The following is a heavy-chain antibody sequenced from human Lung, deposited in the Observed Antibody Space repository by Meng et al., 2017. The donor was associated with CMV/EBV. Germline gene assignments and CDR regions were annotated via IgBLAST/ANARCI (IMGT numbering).Heavy chain of an antibody. Sequence: GESLKISCAASGFAFRNFGIHWVRQAPGKGLEWVAFIRPDGTDKYYGDSVTGRFTISRDNSKNTLFLQMNSLRPDDTSMYYCAKALGTSSLNYWGQGTLVTVSS. CDR1: GFAFRNFG. D-gene: IGHD6-6*01. CDR2: IRPDGTDK. CDR3: AKALGTSSLNY. V-gene: IGHV3-30*02. J-gene: IGHJ4*02.